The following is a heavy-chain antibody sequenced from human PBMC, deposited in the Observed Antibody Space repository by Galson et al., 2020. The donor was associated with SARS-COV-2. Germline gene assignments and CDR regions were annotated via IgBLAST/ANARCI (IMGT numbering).Heavy chain of an antibody. V-gene: IGHV3-7*01. D-gene: IGHD3-22*01. CDR2: IKEDGTKK. CDR1: GFTFSTHW. Sequence: GESLKISCAASGFTFSTHWMSWFRQAPGKGLEWVGNIKEDGTKKDYADSVKDRFSMSRDNAKNSLYLQMNSLRAEDTAVYYCAKIITGIRSQDAWGQGTLVTVSS. CDR3: AKIITGIRSQDA. J-gene: IGHJ4*02.